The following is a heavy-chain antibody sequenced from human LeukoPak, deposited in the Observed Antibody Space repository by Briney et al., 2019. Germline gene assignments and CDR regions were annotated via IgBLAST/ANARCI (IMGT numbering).Heavy chain of an antibody. CDR1: GGSISSYY. CDR3: ARSSVRALYYFDY. V-gene: IGHV4-59*08. Sequence: SETLSLTCTVSGGSISSYYWSWIRQPPGKGLEWIGYIYYSGSTNYNPSLKSRVTISVDTSRNQFSLKLSSVTAADTAVYYCARSSVRALYYFDYWGQGTLVTVSS. CDR2: IYYSGST. D-gene: IGHD3-10*01. J-gene: IGHJ4*02.